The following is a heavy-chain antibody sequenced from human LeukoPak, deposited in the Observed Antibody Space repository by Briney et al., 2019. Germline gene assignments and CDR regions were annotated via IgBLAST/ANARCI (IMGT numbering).Heavy chain of an antibody. V-gene: IGHV3-30*02. CDR2: IRYDGSNK. CDR3: AKWGGDPYGSGMVEDY. CDR1: GFTFMSYW. J-gene: IGHJ4*02. Sequence: GGSLRLSCAASGFTFMSYWMSWVRQAPGKGLEWVAFIRYDGSNKYYADSVKGRFTISRDNSKNTLYLQMNSLRAEDTAVYYCAKWGGDPYGSGMVEDYWGQGTLVTVSS. D-gene: IGHD3-10*01.